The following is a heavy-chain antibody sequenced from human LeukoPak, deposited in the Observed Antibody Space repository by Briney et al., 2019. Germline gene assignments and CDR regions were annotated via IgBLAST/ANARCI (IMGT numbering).Heavy chain of an antibody. V-gene: IGHV4-61*02. Sequence: SQTLSLTCTVSGGSISSGSYYWSWIRQPAGKGLEWIGRIYTSGSTNYNPSLKSRVTISVDTSKNQFSLKLSSVTAADTAVYYCARDRGIPIWGQGTLVTVSS. CDR1: GGSISSGSYY. J-gene: IGHJ4*02. CDR2: IYTSGST. D-gene: IGHD3-10*01. CDR3: ARDRGIPI.